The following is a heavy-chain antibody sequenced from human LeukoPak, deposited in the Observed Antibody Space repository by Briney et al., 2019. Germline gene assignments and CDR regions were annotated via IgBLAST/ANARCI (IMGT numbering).Heavy chain of an antibody. CDR1: GGSISSGGYS. CDR2: IYHSGST. D-gene: IGHD6-13*01. Sequence: SQTLSLTCAVSGGSISSGGYSWSWIRQPPGKGLEWIGYIYHSGSTYYNPSLKSRVTISVDRSKNQFSLKLSSVTAADTAEYYCARGGYSSSWYYFDYWGQGTLVTVSS. V-gene: IGHV4-30-2*01. J-gene: IGHJ4*02. CDR3: ARGGYSSSWYYFDY.